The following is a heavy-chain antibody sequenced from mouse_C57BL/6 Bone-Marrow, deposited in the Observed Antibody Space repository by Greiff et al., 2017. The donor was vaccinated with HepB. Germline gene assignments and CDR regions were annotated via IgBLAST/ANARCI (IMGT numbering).Heavy chain of an antibody. CDR2: ISSGSSTI. D-gene: IGHD2-4*01. CDR1: GFTFSDYG. V-gene: IGHV5-17*01. J-gene: IGHJ3*01. CDR3: ARGYDYDNAY. Sequence: EVQGVESGGGLVKPGGSLKLSCAASGFTFSDYGMHWVRQAPEKGLEWVAYISSGSSTIYYADTVKGRFTISRDNAKNTLFLQMTSLRSEDTAMYYCARGYDYDNAYWGQGTLVTVSA.